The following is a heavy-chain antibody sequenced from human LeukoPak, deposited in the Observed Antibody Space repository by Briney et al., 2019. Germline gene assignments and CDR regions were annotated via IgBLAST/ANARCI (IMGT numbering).Heavy chain of an antibody. CDR2: IYASGSRI. Sequence: GGSLRLSCAAAEFSFSSYVMTWVRQTPGKGLEWLSYIYASGSRIVYADSVKGRFTISRDNAKNSLFLQMNSLRAEDTGIYYCAREKIAVFGEAFDIWGQGTRVTVSS. CDR3: AREKIAVFGEAFDI. D-gene: IGHD3-10*01. J-gene: IGHJ3*02. CDR1: EFSFSSYV. V-gene: IGHV3-48*03.